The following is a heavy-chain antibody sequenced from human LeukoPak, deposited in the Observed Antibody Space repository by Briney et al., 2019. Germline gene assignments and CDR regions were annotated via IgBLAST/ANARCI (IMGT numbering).Heavy chain of an antibody. V-gene: IGHV3-7*01. J-gene: IGHJ4*02. CDR2: INQDGTEK. Sequence: PGGSLRLSCAASGFTFSGYWMNWVLQAPGKGLEWVANINQDGTEKFYVDSVKGRFTISRDNAKNSLYLQMNSLTGEDTTVYYCATSRTFDYWGQGTLVTVSS. CDR1: GFTFSGYW. D-gene: IGHD1-7*01. CDR3: ATSRTFDY.